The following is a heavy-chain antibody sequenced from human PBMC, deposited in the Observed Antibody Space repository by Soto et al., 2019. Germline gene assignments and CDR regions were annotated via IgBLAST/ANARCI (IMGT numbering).Heavy chain of an antibody. J-gene: IGHJ4*02. D-gene: IGHD6-6*01. Sequence: ASVKVSCKASGYTFTSSYMYWVRQAPGQGLEWMGRINPSDGSITYAEKFQGSVTLTSDTSTRTLYMELSSLRSEDTGVYYCARVEARPGVIDYWGQGTQVTVSS. CDR1: GYTFTSSY. V-gene: IGHV1-46*01. CDR3: ARVEARPGVIDY. CDR2: INPSDGSI.